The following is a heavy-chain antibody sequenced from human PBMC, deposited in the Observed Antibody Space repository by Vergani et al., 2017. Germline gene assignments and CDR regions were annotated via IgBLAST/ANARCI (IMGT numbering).Heavy chain of an antibody. CDR2: IVVGSGNT. D-gene: IGHD4-23*01. CDR1: GFTFTSSA. CDR3: ARDRLLRYYFDY. J-gene: IGHJ4*02. V-gene: IGHV1-58*02. Sequence: QMQLVPSGPEVKTPGTSVKVSCKASGFTFTSSAMQGVRQARGQRLEWIGWIVVGSGNTNYAQKFQERVTITRDMSTSTAYMELSSLRSEDTAVYYCARDRLLRYYFDYWGQGTLVTVSS.